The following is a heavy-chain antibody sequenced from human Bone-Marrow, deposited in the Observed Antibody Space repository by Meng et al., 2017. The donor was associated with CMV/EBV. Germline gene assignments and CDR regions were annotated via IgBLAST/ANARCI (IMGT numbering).Heavy chain of an antibody. CDR2: IYSGGST. CDR3: ARVELGICDY. V-gene: IGHV3-53*01. J-gene: IGHJ4*02. Sequence: GGSLRLSCAASGFTVSSNYMSWVRQAPGKGLEWVSVIYSGGSTYYADSVKGRFTISRDNAKNSLYLQMNSLRAEDTAVYYCARVELGICDYWGQGTLVTVSS. D-gene: IGHD7-27*01. CDR1: GFTVSSNY.